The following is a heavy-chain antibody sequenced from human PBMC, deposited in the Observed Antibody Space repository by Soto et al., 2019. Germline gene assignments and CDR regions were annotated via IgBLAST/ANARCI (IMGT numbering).Heavy chain of an antibody. CDR2: IFSNDEK. V-gene: IGHV2-26*01. CDR3: ARILIRFEAAGPHNWFDP. J-gene: IGHJ5*02. Sequence: QVTLKESGPVLVKPTETLTLTCTVSGFSLSNARMGVSWIRQPPGKALEWLAHIFSNDEKSYSTSLKSRLTTSKDTSKSQVVLTMTNMDPVDTATYYCARILIRFEAAGPHNWFDPWGQGTLVTVSS. CDR1: GFSLSNARMG. D-gene: IGHD6-13*01.